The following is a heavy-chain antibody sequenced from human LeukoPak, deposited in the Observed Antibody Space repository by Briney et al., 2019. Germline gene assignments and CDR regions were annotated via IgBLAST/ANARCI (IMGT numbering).Heavy chain of an antibody. J-gene: IGHJ4*02. Sequence: ASVKVSCKASGYTFTNYHINWVRQATGQGVEWMGWMNPNNGDSGYAQKVQGRVTITRHTYISTSYMELLSLRSDETAVYFCARTTSFTASGYDYWGQGTLVTVSS. CDR3: ARTTSFTASGYDY. V-gene: IGHV1-8*03. CDR1: GYTFTNYH. D-gene: IGHD6-25*01. CDR2: MNPNNGDS.